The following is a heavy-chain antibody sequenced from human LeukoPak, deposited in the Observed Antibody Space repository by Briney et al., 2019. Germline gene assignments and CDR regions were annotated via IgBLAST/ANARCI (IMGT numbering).Heavy chain of an antibody. V-gene: IGHV4-34*01. J-gene: IGHJ4*02. Sequence: SETLSLTCTVSGGSISSYYWSWIRQPPGKGLEWIGEINHSGSTNYNPSLKSRVTISVDTSKNQFSLKLSSVTAADTAVYYCARTPVPRAFDYWGQGTLVTVSS. CDR2: INHSGST. CDR1: GGSISSYY. D-gene: IGHD6-6*01. CDR3: ARTPVPRAFDY.